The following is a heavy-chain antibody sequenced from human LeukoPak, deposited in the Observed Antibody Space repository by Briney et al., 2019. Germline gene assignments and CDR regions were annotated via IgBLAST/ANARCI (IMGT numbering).Heavy chain of an antibody. CDR1: GFTFNTYA. Sequence: PGGSLRLSCAASGFTFNTYAMTWVRQAPGKGLEWVSSISSSSSYIYYADSVKGRFTISRDNAKNSLYLQMNSLRAEDTAVYYCARDAAYCSGGSCYFGYWGQGTLVTVSS. V-gene: IGHV3-21*01. CDR3: ARDAAYCSGGSCYFGY. CDR2: ISSSSSYI. D-gene: IGHD2-15*01. J-gene: IGHJ4*02.